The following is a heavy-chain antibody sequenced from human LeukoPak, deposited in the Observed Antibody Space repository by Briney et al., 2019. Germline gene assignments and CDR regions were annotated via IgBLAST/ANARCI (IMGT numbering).Heavy chain of an antibody. J-gene: IGHJ4*02. D-gene: IGHD6-6*01. CDR1: GGSISSGGYS. V-gene: IGHV4-30-4*07. CDR2: IYYSGST. Sequence: SETLSLTCAVSGGSISSGGYSWSWIRQPPGKGLEWIGYIYYSGSTYYNPSLKSRVTISVDTSKNQFSLKLSSVTDADTAVYYCARVETPSSSFDYWGQGTLVTVSS. CDR3: ARVETPSSSFDY.